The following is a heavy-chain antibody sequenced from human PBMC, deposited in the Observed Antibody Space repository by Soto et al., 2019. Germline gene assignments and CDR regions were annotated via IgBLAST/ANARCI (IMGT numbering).Heavy chain of an antibody. CDR1: GGSISSYY. D-gene: IGHD4-17*01. Sequence: SETLSLTCTVSGGSISSYYWSWIRQPPGKGLEWIGYIYFTGSTNYNPSLKSRVTISVDTSKNQFSLKLSSVTAADTAVYYCARHPTVTEYYFGSWGQGILVTVSS. CDR3: ARHPTVTEYYFGS. CDR2: IYFTGST. J-gene: IGHJ4*02. V-gene: IGHV4-59*08.